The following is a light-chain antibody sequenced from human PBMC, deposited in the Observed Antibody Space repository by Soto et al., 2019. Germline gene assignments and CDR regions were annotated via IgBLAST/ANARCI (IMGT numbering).Light chain of an antibody. V-gene: IGKV3-20*01. J-gene: IGKJ1*01. CDR1: QSVSSSY. CDR2: GAS. CDR3: QQYVTAPRT. Sequence: EIVLTQSPGTLSLSPGARATLSCRASQSVSSSYLAWYQRKPGQAPRLLIYGASSRATGVPDRFSGGGSGTDFTLTISRLEPEDFAVYFCQQYVTAPRTFGQGTKVDIK.